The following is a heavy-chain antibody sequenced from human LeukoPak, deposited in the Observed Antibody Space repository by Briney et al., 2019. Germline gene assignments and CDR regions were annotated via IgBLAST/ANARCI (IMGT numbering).Heavy chain of an antibody. J-gene: IGHJ6*03. CDR2: IRYDGSNK. D-gene: IGHD1-26*01. Sequence: PGGSLRLSCAASGFTLSSYDMHWVRQAPGKGLEWVAFIRYDGSNKYYADSVKGRFTISRDNSKNTLYLQMNSLRAEDTAVYYCAKGELETTYYYYYMDVWGKGTTVTVSS. CDR3: AKGELETTYYYYYMDV. V-gene: IGHV3-30*02. CDR1: GFTLSSYD.